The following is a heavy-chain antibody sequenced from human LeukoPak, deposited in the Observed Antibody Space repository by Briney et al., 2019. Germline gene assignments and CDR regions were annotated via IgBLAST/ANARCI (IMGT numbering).Heavy chain of an antibody. CDR2: IYYSGLA. CDR1: GGSISSSSYY. J-gene: IGHJ3*02. Sequence: SETLSLXCTVSGGSISSSSYYWCWIRQPPGKGLEWIGSIYYSGLAYYNPSLKSRVTISVDTSKNQFSLKLSSVTAADTAVYYCARRWEGDLDDAFDIWGQGTMVTVSS. D-gene: IGHD1-26*01. CDR3: ARRWEGDLDDAFDI. V-gene: IGHV4-39*01.